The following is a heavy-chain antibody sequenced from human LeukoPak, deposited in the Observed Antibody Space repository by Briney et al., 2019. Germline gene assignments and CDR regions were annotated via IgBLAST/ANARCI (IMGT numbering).Heavy chain of an antibody. V-gene: IGHV3-7*01. CDR1: GFSFTTYW. J-gene: IGHJ3*02. D-gene: IGHD4-17*01. Sequence: GGSLRLSCAASGFSFTTYWMSWVRQAPGKGLEWVANIKQDGTEKYYVDSVKGRFTISRDNAKNSLYLQMNSLRAEDTAVYYCAREGALTVTKDAFDIWGQGTMVTVSS. CDR3: AREGALTVTKDAFDI. CDR2: IKQDGTEK.